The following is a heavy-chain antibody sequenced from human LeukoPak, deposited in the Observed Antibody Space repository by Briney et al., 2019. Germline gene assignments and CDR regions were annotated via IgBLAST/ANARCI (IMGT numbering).Heavy chain of an antibody. J-gene: IGHJ4*02. CDR1: GGSISSTSYY. Sequence: KPSETLSLTCTVSGGSISSTSYYYAWIRQPPGKGLEWLGSIYSDGTTQYNPSLKSRITISVDTSKNQFSLKLSSVTAADTAVYYCARDCGGDCFIDYWGQGTLVTVSS. CDR2: IYSDGTT. CDR3: ARDCGGDCFIDY. D-gene: IGHD2-21*02. V-gene: IGHV4-39*07.